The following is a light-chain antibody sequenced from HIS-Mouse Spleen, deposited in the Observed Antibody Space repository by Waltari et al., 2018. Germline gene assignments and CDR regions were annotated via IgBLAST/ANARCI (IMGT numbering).Light chain of an antibody. CDR3: QQYGSSPPIT. CDR2: VAS. Sequence: EIVLTQSPGTLSLSPGERATLSCRASQIVSSSYLAWYQQKPGQAPRLLIYVASSRATGIPDRFSGSGSGTDFTLTISRLEPEDFAVYYCQQYGSSPPITFGQGTRLEIK. J-gene: IGKJ5*01. V-gene: IGKV3-20*01. CDR1: QIVSSSY.